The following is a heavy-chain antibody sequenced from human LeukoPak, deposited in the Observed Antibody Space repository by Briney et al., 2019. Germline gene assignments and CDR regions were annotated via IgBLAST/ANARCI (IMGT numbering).Heavy chain of an antibody. CDR2: MNPNSGNT. CDR3: AREGGASHDFWSGYVDY. V-gene: IGHV1-8*01. J-gene: IGHJ4*02. CDR1: GYTFTSYD. Sequence: GASVKVSCKASGYTFTSYDINWVRQAPGQGLEWMGWMNPNSGNTDYAQKFQGRVTMTRNTSISTAYMELSRLRSDDTAVYYCAREGGASHDFWSGYVDYWGQGTLVTVSS. D-gene: IGHD3-3*01.